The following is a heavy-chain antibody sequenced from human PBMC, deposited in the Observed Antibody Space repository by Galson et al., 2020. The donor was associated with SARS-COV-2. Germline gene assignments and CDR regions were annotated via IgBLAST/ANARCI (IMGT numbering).Heavy chain of an antibody. D-gene: IGHD2-15*01. CDR3: ARSPEYCSGSTCYTAYMEA. CDR1: ETIFTSAG. V-gene: IGHV1-18*04. CDR2: ISPYTGQT. J-gene: IGHJ6*03. Sequence: ASVKVSCESPETIFTSAGISWVRQAPGQGLEWMGWISPYTGQTDYSQTFEGRVTVTADTSSSTAFMELRSLTSDDTAVYYCARSPEYCSGSTCYTAYMEAWGKGTTVIVSS.